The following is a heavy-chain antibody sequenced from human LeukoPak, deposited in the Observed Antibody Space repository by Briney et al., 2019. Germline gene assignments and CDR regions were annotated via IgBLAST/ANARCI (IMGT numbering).Heavy chain of an antibody. CDR2: IKSKTDGGTT. Sequence: PGGSLRLSCAASGFTFSNAWMSWVRQAPGKGLEWVGRIKSKTDGGTTDYAAPVKGRFTISRDDLKNTLYLQMNSLRAEDTAVYYCARGIMQDTYFDWFKPNELFDYWGQGTLVTVSS. V-gene: IGHV3-15*01. J-gene: IGHJ4*02. CDR3: ARGIMQDTYFDWFKPNELFDY. CDR1: GFTFSNAW. D-gene: IGHD3-9*01.